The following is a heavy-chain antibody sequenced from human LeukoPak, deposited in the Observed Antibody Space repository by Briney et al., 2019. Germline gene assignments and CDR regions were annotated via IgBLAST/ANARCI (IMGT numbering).Heavy chain of an antibody. CDR1: GFTFDDYW. Sequence: GGSLRLSCGASGFTFDDYWMSWVRQAPGKGLEWVAFIRYDGSNKYYADSVKGRFTISRDNSKNTLYLQMNSLRAEDTAVYYCAKELAYCGGDCYSKYFQHWGQGTLVTVSS. J-gene: IGHJ1*01. CDR3: AKELAYCGGDCYSKYFQH. D-gene: IGHD2-21*02. CDR2: IRYDGSNK. V-gene: IGHV3-30*02.